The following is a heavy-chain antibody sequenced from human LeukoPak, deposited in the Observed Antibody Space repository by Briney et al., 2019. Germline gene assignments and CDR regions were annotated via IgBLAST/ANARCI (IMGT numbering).Heavy chain of an antibody. V-gene: IGHV3-23*01. Sequence: PGGSLRLSCAASGFTFSSYAMSWVRQAPGKGLEWVSAISGSGGSTYYADSVKGRFTISRDNSKNTLYLQMNSLRAEDTAVYYCAKTPNYYDSSGYYWTFDYWGQGTLVTVSS. CDR2: ISGSGGST. CDR1: GFTFSSYA. CDR3: AKTPNYYDSSGYYWTFDY. J-gene: IGHJ4*02. D-gene: IGHD3-22*01.